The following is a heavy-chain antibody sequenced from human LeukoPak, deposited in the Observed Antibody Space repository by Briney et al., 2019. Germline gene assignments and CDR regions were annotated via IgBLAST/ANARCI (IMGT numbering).Heavy chain of an antibody. V-gene: IGHV1-18*01. D-gene: IGHD6-19*01. CDR3: ARRVAVARRDAFDI. CDR1: GYTFTSYG. CDR2: ISSYNGNT. Sequence: ASVKVSCKASGYTFTSYGISWVRQAPGQGLEWMGWISSYNGNTNYAQTLQDRVTMSTDTSTGTAYMELRGLRSDDTGVYYCARRVAVARRDAFDIWGQGTMVTVSS. J-gene: IGHJ3*02.